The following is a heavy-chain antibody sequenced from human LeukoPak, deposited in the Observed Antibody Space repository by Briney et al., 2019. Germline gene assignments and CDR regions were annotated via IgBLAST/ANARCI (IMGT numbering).Heavy chain of an antibody. J-gene: IGHJ4*02. CDR3: ARVQAECSGGSCYYNY. CDR2: INPNSDGT. CDR1: GYTFTGYY. Sequence: ASVKVSCKASGYTFTGYYMLWVRQAPGQGLEWMGWINPNSDGTNYAQRFQGRVTMTRDTSISTAYMELSRLRSDDTAVYYCARVQAECSGGSCYYNYWGQGTLVTVSS. V-gene: IGHV1-2*02. D-gene: IGHD2-15*01.